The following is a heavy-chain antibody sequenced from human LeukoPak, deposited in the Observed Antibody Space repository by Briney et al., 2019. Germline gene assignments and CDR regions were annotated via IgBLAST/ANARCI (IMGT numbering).Heavy chain of an antibody. D-gene: IGHD7-27*01. V-gene: IGHV3-21*01. J-gene: IGHJ4*02. Sequence: GGSLRLSCTASGFTFSSYSMNWVRQAPGKGLEWVSSISSSSSYIYYADSVKGRFTISRDNAKNSLYLQMNSLRAEDTAVYYCASGGKQTNWGNYWGQGTLVTVSS. CDR1: GFTFSSYS. CDR2: ISSSSSYI. CDR3: ASGGKQTNWGNY.